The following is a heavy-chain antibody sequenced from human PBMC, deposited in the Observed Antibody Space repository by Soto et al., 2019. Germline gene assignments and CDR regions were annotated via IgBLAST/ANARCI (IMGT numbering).Heavy chain of an antibody. Sequence: QVQLVQSGAEVKKPGASVKVSCKASDYTFTSYGISWVRQAPGQGLEWMGWISAYNGNTNYAQKLQGRVTMTTDTATSTAYMELRSLRSDDTAVYYCARDSMLMGPTPLNYWGQGTLVTVSS. CDR3: ARDSMLMGPTPLNY. J-gene: IGHJ4*02. CDR1: DYTFTSYG. CDR2: ISAYNGNT. V-gene: IGHV1-18*01. D-gene: IGHD1-26*01.